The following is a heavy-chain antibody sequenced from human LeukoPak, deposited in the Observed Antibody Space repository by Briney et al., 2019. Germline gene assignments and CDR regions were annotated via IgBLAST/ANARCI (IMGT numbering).Heavy chain of an antibody. CDR1: GYIFTDNY. CDR2: INPKTGAT. Sequence: ASVKVSCKASGYIFTDNYMHWVRQTPGQGLEWIAWINPKTGATAYAQRFQGRITVTSDTSINTAYMDLSSLTSDDTAVFYCARDLTANIDSSHWGQGTLVTVSS. J-gene: IGHJ4*02. V-gene: IGHV1-2*02. D-gene: IGHD4-11*01. CDR3: ARDLTANIDSSH.